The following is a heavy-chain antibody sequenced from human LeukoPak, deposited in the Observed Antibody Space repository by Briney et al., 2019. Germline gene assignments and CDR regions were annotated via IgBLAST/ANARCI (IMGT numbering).Heavy chain of an antibody. CDR2: ISSSSSYI. Sequence: GGSLRLSCAASGFTFSSYSMNWVRQAPGKGLEWVSSISSSSSYIYYADSVKGRFTISRDNAKNSLYLQTNSLRAEDTAVYYCAREPVVVTAAAFDIWGQGTMVTVSS. CDR1: GFTFSSYS. J-gene: IGHJ3*02. D-gene: IGHD2-21*02. V-gene: IGHV3-21*01. CDR3: AREPVVVTAAAFDI.